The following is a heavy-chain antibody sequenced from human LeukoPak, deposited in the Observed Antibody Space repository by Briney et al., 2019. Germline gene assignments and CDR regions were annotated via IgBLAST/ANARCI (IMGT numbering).Heavy chain of an antibody. CDR1: GGSISSSSDY. CDR2: VYYSGST. J-gene: IGHJ3*02. Sequence: SETLSLTCTVSGGSISSSSDYWGWLRQPPGKGLEWIGSVYYSGSTYYNPSLKSRVTISVDTSKNQSSLKLSSVTAADTAVYYCARSRGSYIFDIWGQGTMVTVSS. D-gene: IGHD1-26*01. V-gene: IGHV4-39*07. CDR3: ARSRGSYIFDI.